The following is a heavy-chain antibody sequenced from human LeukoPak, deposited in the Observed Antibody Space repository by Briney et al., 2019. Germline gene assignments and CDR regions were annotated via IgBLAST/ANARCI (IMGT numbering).Heavy chain of an antibody. CDR3: ARRAGAYSHPYDY. CDR2: ISYDGSNT. Sequence: GGSLRLSCAASGFTFTGFSIHWVRQPPGKGLEWVALISYDGSNTYYADSVKGRFTISRDNSKNTLYLQMNSLRAEDTAVYYCARRAGAYSHPYDYWGQGTLVTVSS. V-gene: IGHV3-30*14. J-gene: IGHJ4*02. D-gene: IGHD4/OR15-4a*01. CDR1: GFTFTGFS.